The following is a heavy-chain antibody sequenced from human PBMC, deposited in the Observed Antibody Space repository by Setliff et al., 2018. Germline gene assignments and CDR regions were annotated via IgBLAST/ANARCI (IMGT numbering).Heavy chain of an antibody. CDR1: GVTIGGNNYYY. J-gene: IGHJ4*02. Sequence: SETLSLTCSLSGVTIGGNNYYYWGWIRQPAGKGLEWIGSIYHTGTTYYNPSLKSRVTISVDTSKNQFSLRLSSVTAADTAVYFCARDYGPNDYWGQGSLVTVSS. CDR3: ARDYGPNDY. D-gene: IGHD3-16*01. CDR2: IYHTGTT. V-gene: IGHV4-39*07.